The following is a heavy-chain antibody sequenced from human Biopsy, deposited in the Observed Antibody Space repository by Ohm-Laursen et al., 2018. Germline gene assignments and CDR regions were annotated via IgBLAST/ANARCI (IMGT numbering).Heavy chain of an antibody. CDR1: SGSISSYQ. V-gene: IGHV4-59*01. J-gene: IGHJ4*02. Sequence: SETLSLTCTVSSGSISSYQWTWIRQPPGKGLEWIGYLYNTGGTNYNPSLKSRVTISVDTSKNQFSLKLRSVTAADTAVYYCAREAAIIDPRTRAFDYWGQGTLVTVSS. D-gene: IGHD6-25*01. CDR3: AREAAIIDPRTRAFDY. CDR2: LYNTGGT.